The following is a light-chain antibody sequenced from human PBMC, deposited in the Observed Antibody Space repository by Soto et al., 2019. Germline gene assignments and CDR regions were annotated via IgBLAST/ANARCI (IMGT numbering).Light chain of an antibody. J-gene: IGKJ4*01. Sequence: EIVLTQSPATLSLSPGERATLSCRASQSVSSYLAWYQQKPGQAPRLLIYDASNRATGIPARFSGSGSGTDFSLTISSLEQEDYVVSYCQQRSNRPPMTFGEGTKVEIK. CDR2: DAS. V-gene: IGKV3-11*01. CDR3: QQRSNRPPMT. CDR1: QSVSSY.